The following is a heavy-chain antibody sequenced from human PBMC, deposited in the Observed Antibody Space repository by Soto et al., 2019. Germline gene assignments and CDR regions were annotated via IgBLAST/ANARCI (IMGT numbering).Heavy chain of an antibody. CDR2: FGWDGGST. D-gene: IGHD6-19*01. V-gene: IGHV3-43*01. Sequence: VQLVESGGVVVQPGGSLRLSCAASGSTFDDNTLHWVRQAPGKGLGWASLFGWDGGSTYYADSVKGRFTIPRDNSKNSLYLQMNSLRTEDTALYYCAKDIIAVAGPKQNYYYYGMDVWGQGTTVTVSS. CDR3: AKDIIAVAGPKQNYYYYGMDV. CDR1: GSTFDDNT. J-gene: IGHJ6*02.